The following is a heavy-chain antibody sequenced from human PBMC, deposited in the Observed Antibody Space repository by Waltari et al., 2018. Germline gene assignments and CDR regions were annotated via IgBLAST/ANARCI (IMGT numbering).Heavy chain of an antibody. CDR2: MYYSGAT. D-gene: IGHD4-17*01. CDR1: GGSLSSSSN. J-gene: IGHJ3*02. V-gene: IGHV4-39*01. Sequence: QLQLQESGPGLVNPSETLSLNCTSPGGSLSSSSNWAWVRQAPGKGLGWVGTMYYSGATSNNPSLDSRLSMSIDTSKNLFSLKLSSVTATDTAVYFCVRPGSTVTPRAFDIWGQGIKVTVSS. CDR3: VRPGSTVTPRAFDI.